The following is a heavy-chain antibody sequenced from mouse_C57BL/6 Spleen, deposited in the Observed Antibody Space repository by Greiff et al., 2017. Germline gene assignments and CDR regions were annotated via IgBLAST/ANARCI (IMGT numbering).Heavy chain of an antibody. CDR3: AREEYYSNYYCFDY. Sequence: EVKLMESGGGLVKPGGSLKLSCAASGFTFSSYAMSWVRQTPEKRLEWVATISDGGSYTYYPDNVKGRFTISRDNAKNNLYLQMSQLKSEDTAMYDCAREEYYSNYYCFDYWGQGTTLTVSS. J-gene: IGHJ2*01. V-gene: IGHV5-4*01. CDR2: ISDGGSYT. D-gene: IGHD2-5*01. CDR1: GFTFSSYA.